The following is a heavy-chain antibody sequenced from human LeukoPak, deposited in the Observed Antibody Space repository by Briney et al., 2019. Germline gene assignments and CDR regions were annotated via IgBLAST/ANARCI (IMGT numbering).Heavy chain of an antibody. V-gene: IGHV3-7*01. CDR3: ARVPLPPTYYDFWSGYYLYYFDY. CDR2: IKQDGSEK. Sequence: GGSLRLSCAASGFTFSSYWMSWVRQAPGKGLEWVANIKQDGSEKYYVDSVKGRFTISRDNAKNSLYLQMNSLRAEDTAVYYCARVPLPPTYYDFWSGYYLYYFDYWGRGTLVTVSS. CDR1: GFTFSSYW. J-gene: IGHJ4*02. D-gene: IGHD3-3*01.